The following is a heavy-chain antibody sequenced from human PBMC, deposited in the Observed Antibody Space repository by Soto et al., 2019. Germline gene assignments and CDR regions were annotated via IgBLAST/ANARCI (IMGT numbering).Heavy chain of an antibody. J-gene: IGHJ4*02. Sequence: LRLSCAASGFTFSSYAMSWVRQAPGKGLEWVSAISGSGGSTYYADSVKGRFTISRDNSESTLYLQMNSLRAEDTAVYYCAKDRNVLLWFGEGTGTYFDYWGQGTLVTVSS. CDR2: ISGSGGST. CDR3: AKDRNVLLWFGEGTGTYFDY. D-gene: IGHD3-10*01. V-gene: IGHV3-23*01. CDR1: GFTFSSYA.